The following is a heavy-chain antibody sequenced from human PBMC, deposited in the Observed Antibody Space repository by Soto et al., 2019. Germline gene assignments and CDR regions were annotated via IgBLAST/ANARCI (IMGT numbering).Heavy chain of an antibody. CDR3: ARDRRCSSTSCYKTHYYYYGMDV. CDR1: GGSVSSGSYY. D-gene: IGHD2-2*02. J-gene: IGHJ6*02. Sequence: QVQLQESGPGLVKPSETLSLTCTVSGGSVSSGSYYWSWIRQPPGKGLEWIGYIYYSGSTNYNPSLKSRVTISVDTSKNQFSLKLRSVTAADTAVYYCARDRRCSSTSCYKTHYYYYGMDVWGQGTTVTVSS. CDR2: IYYSGST. V-gene: IGHV4-61*01.